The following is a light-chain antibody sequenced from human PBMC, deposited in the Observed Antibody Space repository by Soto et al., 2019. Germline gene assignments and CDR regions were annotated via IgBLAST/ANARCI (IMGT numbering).Light chain of an antibody. CDR2: DVV. CDR1: SSDVGGFNS. V-gene: IGLV2-14*03. CDR3: SSYTSTMTNV. Sequence: QSELTQPASVSGSPGQPITISCTGTSSDVGGFNSVSWYQLRPGTAPKLILYDVVDRPSGVSYRFSGSKSGNTASLTISGLQAADEADYFCSSYTSTMTNVFGSGTKVTVL. J-gene: IGLJ1*01.